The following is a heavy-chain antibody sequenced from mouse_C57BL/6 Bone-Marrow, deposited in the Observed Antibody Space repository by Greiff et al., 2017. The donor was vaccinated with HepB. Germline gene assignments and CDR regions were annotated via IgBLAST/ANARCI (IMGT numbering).Heavy chain of an antibody. D-gene: IGHD1-1*01. CDR3: ARGCITTVVADY. CDR1: GYTFTSYW. CDR2: INPSNGGT. J-gene: IGHJ2*01. Sequence: QVQLQQPGTELVKPGASVKLSCKASGYTFTSYWMHWVKQRPGQGLEWIGNINPSNGGTDYNEKFKSKATLTVDKSSSTAYMQLSSLTSEDSAVYYCARGCITTVVADYWGQGTTLTVSS. V-gene: IGHV1-53*01.